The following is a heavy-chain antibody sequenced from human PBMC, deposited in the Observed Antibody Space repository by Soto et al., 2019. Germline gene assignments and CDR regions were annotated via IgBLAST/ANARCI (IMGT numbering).Heavy chain of an antibody. V-gene: IGHV3-48*01. Sequence: EVQLVESGGGFVQPGGSLRLSCAVSGFTFSSYSMNWFRQAPGKGLEWLSYISSSSNTIYYADSVKGRFTISRDNAKNSMYLQMNSLSAEDTAVYYCAGDYGDGSGFYYVGGYWGQGTLVTVSA. CDR2: ISSSSNTI. J-gene: IGHJ4*02. D-gene: IGHD3-22*01. CDR3: AGDYGDGSGFYYVGGY. CDR1: GFTFSSYS.